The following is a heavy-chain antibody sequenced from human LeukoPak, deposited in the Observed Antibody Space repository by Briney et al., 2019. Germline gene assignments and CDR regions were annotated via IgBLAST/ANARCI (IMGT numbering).Heavy chain of an antibody. CDR3: ARPCSSTSCYRY. J-gene: IGHJ4*02. V-gene: IGHV1-2*02. Sequence: ASVKVSCKASGYTFTSYDMNWVRQATGQGLEGMGWMNPNSGGTNYAQKFQGRVTMTRDTSISTAYMELSRLRSDDTAVYYCARPCSSTSCYRYWGQGTLVTVSS. CDR1: GYTFTSYD. CDR2: MNPNSGGT. D-gene: IGHD2-2*01.